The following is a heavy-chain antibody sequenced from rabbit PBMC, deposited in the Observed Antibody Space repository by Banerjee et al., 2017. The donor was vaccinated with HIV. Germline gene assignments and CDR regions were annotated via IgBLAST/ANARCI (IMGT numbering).Heavy chain of an antibody. Sequence: EESGGGLVQPEGSLTLTCTASGFSFSSSDWICWVRQAPGKGLELIACIWFSSSGSIWYASWAKGRFTISKTSSTTVDLKMTSLTAADTATYFCARHRNYALDLWGPGTLVTVS. V-gene: IGHV1S45*01. D-gene: IGHD4-2*01. CDR2: IWFSSSGSI. CDR1: GFSFSSSDW. J-gene: IGHJ4*01. CDR3: ARHRNYALDL.